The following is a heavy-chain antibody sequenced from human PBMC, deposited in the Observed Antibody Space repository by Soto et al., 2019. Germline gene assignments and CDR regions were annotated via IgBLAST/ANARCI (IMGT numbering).Heavy chain of an antibody. V-gene: IGHV1-69*02. CDR1: GGNFNTYT. CDR3: ARSLGLCTGSGCRDY. J-gene: IGHJ4*02. CDR2: IIPILDIA. D-gene: IGHD2-8*02. Sequence: QVQLLQSGTEVKKPGSSAKVSCRASGGNFNTYTISWVRQAPGQGLEWLGRIIPILDIASYAQKFQGRVNITADNSTNTVYMELSSLRSEDTAVYFCARSLGLCTGSGCRDYWGQGTLVSVSP.